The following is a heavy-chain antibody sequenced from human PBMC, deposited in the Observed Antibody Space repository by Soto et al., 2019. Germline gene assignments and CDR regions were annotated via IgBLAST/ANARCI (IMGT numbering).Heavy chain of an antibody. CDR3: ARDSYSSSWYGFNWFDP. V-gene: IGHV4-34*01. CDR2: INHSGST. D-gene: IGHD6-13*01. CDR1: GGSFSGYY. Sequence: SETLSLTCAVYGGSFSGYYWSWIRQPPGKGLEWIGEINHSGSTNYNPSLKSRVTISVDTSKNQFSLKLSSVTAADTAVYYCARDSYSSSWYGFNWFDPWGQGTLVTVSS. J-gene: IGHJ5*02.